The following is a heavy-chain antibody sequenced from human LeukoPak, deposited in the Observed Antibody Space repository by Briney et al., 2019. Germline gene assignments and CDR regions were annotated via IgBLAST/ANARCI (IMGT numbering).Heavy chain of an antibody. J-gene: IGHJ4*02. Sequence: GVSLRLSCAASGFTFSDHYMDWVRQAPGKGLEWVGRIRKKANSYTRDYAASVKGRFTISRDDSKISLYLQMNSLKTEDTAVYYCARARYCAVGTCYKDYWGQGTLVTVSS. CDR1: GFTFSDHY. V-gene: IGHV3-72*01. CDR3: ARARYCAVGTCYKDY. CDR2: IRKKANSYTR. D-gene: IGHD2-15*01.